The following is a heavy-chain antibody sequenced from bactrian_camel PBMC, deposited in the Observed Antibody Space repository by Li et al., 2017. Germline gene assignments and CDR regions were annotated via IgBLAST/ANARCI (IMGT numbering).Heavy chain of an antibody. Sequence: VQAGGSLRLSCTASGVTSEHICWGWFRQAPGKKREGVAGLYGPGTGTYYADSVKGRFTISQDSAKTVVYLQMNSLKSEDTAMYYCKKDPRNPTECTTYWGQGTQVTVS. CDR2: LYGPGTGT. J-gene: IGHJ4*01. CDR3: KKDPRNPTECTTY. V-gene: IGHV3S60*01. CDR1: GVTSEHIC.